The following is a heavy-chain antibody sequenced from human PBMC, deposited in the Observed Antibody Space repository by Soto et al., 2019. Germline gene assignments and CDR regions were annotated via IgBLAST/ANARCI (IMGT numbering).Heavy chain of an antibody. V-gene: IGHV1-18*01. D-gene: IGHD4-17*01. J-gene: IGHJ6*02. CDR2: ISAYHGNT. Sequence: QVQLVQSGAEVKKPGASVKVSCKASGYTFTSYGISWVRQAPGQGLEWMGWISAYHGNTNYAQKLQDKVNKPTDASTSTAYMELRSTRSDDPAVSYCARDHGLYGLDVWGQGHTVTVSS. CDR3: ARDHGLYGLDV. CDR1: GYTFTSYG.